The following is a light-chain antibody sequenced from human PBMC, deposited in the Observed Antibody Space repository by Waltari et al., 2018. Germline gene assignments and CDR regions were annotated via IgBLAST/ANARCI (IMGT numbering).Light chain of an antibody. J-gene: IGKJ5*01. Sequence: EIVMTQSPVTLSVSPGERATFPCRAGQSVSSNLAWYQQKPGQAPSLLIYEASTSATSSPARFRGSGSGTAFTLTISSLQSEDSAVYYCQQYNHWPPITFGQGTRLEIK. CDR3: QQYNHWPPIT. CDR1: QSVSSN. CDR2: EAS. V-gene: IGKV3-15*01.